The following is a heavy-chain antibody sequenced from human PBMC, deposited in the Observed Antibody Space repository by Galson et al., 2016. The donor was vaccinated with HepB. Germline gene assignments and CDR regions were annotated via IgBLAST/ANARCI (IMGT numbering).Heavy chain of an antibody. V-gene: IGHV5-10-1*01. CDR1: GYSFTNYW. CDR3: ARHSNPLYCSGGSCYNYYGMDV. J-gene: IGHJ6*02. Sequence: QSGAEVKKPGESLRISCKGSGYSFTNYWISWVRQMPGKGLEWMGRIDPSDSYTNYSPSFQGHVTISTDKSISTAYLQWSSLKAWDTAMYYCARHSNPLYCSGGSCYNYYGMDVWGQGTTVTVSS. D-gene: IGHD2-15*01. CDR2: IDPSDSYT.